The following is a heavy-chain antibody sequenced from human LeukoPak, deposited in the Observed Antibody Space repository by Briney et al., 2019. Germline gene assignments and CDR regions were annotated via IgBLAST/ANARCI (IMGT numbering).Heavy chain of an antibody. V-gene: IGHV3-49*04. CDR3: ARGYGSGSFYHY. CDR1: GFTFGDYA. D-gene: IGHD3-10*01. J-gene: IGHJ4*02. Sequence: GGSLRLSCTASGFTFGDYAMSWVRQAPGKGLEWVGFIRSKTYDGATEYAASVKGRFTISRDDSKRIAYLQMNSLKTDDTAVYYCARGYGSGSFYHYWGQGTLVTVSS. CDR2: IRSKTYDGAT.